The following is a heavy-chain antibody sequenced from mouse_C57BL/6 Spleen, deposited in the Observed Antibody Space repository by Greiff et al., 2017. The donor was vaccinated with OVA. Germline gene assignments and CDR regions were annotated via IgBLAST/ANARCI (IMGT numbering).Heavy chain of an antibody. CDR3: ARGGVLRSYFDY. J-gene: IGHJ2*01. D-gene: IGHD1-1*01. V-gene: IGHV1-69*01. CDR2: IDPSDSYT. Sequence: QVQLQQPGAELVMPGASVKLSCKASGYTFTSYWMHWVKQRPGQGLEWIGEIDPSDSYTNYNQKFKGKSTLTVDKSSSTAYMQLSSLTSEDSAVYYCARGGVLRSYFDYWGQGTTLTVSS. CDR1: GYTFTSYW.